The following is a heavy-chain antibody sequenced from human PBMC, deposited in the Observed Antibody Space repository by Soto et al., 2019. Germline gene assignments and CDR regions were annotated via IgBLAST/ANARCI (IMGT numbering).Heavy chain of an antibody. D-gene: IGHD6-19*01. J-gene: IGHJ5*02. CDR3: ASVSVAGIAGFDP. V-gene: IGHV1-3*01. CDR2: INAGNGNT. CDR1: GYTFTSYA. Sequence: ASVKVSCKASGYTFTSYAMHWGRQAPGQRLEWMGWINAGNGNTKYSQKFQGRVTITRDTAASTAYMKLSSLRSEDTAVYYCASVSVAGIAGFDPWGQGTLVTVSS.